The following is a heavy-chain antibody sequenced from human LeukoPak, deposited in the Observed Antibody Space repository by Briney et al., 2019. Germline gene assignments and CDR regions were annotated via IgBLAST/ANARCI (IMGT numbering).Heavy chain of an antibody. CDR1: GFTFSSYG. CDR2: ISYDGSNK. D-gene: IGHD5-18*01. V-gene: IGHV3-30*18. CDR3: AKDRGYSYGFGNYYFDY. Sequence: PGGSLRLSCAASGFTFSSYGMHWVRQAPGKGLEWVAVISYDGSNKYYADSVKGRFTISRDNSKNTLYLQMNSLRAEDTAVYYCAKDRGYSYGFGNYYFDYWGQGTLVTVSS. J-gene: IGHJ4*02.